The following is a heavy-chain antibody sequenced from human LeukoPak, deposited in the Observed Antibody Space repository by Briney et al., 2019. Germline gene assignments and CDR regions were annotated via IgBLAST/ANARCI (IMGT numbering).Heavy chain of an antibody. Sequence: PSETLSLTCAVYGGSFSGYYWSWIRQPPGKGLEWIGEINHSGSTNYNPSLKSRVTISVDTSKNQFSLKLSSVTAPDTAVYYCARVNPPTYAYGSGSYYRHFDYWGQGTLVTVSS. CDR2: INHSGST. J-gene: IGHJ4*02. D-gene: IGHD3-10*01. CDR3: ARVNPPTYAYGSGSYYRHFDY. V-gene: IGHV4-34*01. CDR1: GGSFSGYY.